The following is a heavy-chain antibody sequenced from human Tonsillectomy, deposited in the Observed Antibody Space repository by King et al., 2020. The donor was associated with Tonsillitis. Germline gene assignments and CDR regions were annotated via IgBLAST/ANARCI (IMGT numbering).Heavy chain of an antibody. CDR2: FSPRDCVT. CDR1: EYSFSSSH. CDR3: AGEISENYFFHD. V-gene: IGHV1-46*03. D-gene: IGHD1-26*01. J-gene: IGHJ4*02. Sequence: QLVQSGPEVKKPGASLKVSCKAPEYSFSSSHIHWVRQAPGQVLDWMGVFSPRDCVTTFSQSFQVRMTMTRDTSTSTGYMELSSLRSEDTAMYYCAGEISENYFFHDWGQGTLATVSS.